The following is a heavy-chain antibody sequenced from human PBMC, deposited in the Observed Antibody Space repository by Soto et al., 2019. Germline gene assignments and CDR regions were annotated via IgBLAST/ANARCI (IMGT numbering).Heavy chain of an antibody. CDR1: GGSISSGGYS. Sequence: QVQLQESGPGLVKPSQTLSLTCTVSGGSISSGGYSWSWIRQHPGKGLEGIGYVYYSGSTYYNPYHKSRVTISVDTAKNQFSRKLSSVTAADTAVYYCAREGSGNSFWGFRWFDPWGQGTLVTVSS. J-gene: IGHJ5*02. D-gene: IGHD3-3*01. CDR3: AREGSGNSFWGFRWFDP. CDR2: VYYSGST. V-gene: IGHV4-31*03.